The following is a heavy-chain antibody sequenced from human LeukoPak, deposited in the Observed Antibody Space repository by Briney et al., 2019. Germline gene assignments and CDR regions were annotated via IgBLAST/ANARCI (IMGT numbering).Heavy chain of an antibody. J-gene: IGHJ4*02. V-gene: IGHV3-66*01. CDR3: ARDRAAGAIFL. CDR1: GFTFSSYA. Sequence: HPGGSLRLSCAASGFTFSSYAMHWVRQAPGKGLEWVSVIYSGGSTYYADSVKGRFTISRDNSKNTLYLQMNSLRAEDTAVYYCARDRAAGAIFLWGQGTLVTVSS. D-gene: IGHD1-26*01. CDR2: IYSGGST.